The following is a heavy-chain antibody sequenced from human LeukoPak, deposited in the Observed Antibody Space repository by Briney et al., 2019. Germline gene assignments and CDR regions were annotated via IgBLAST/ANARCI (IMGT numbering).Heavy chain of an antibody. J-gene: IGHJ1*01. D-gene: IGHD3-22*01. CDR1: GFTFSTYS. CDR3: AKLAAGNYYDSSGNFQH. V-gene: IGHV3-48*01. CDR2: ISSSSTTI. Sequence: GGSLRLSCAASGFTFSTYSMNWVRQAPGKGLEWVSYISSSSTTIYYADSVKGRFTISRDNAKNSLYLQMNSLRAEDTAVYYCAKLAAGNYYDSSGNFQHWGQGTLVTVSS.